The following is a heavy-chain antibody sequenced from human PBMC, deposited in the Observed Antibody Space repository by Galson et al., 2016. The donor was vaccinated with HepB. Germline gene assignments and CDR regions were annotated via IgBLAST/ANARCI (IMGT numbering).Heavy chain of an antibody. CDR1: GGSISNYF. D-gene: IGHD3-16*01. V-gene: IGHV4-4*07. Sequence: EPLSLTCTVSGGSISNYFWSWIRQPAGKGLEWIGRIYTSGSTHYNPSLKSRVTMSVDTSKNQFSLKLSSVTAADTALYYCARSYALGELTWGQGTLVTVSS. CDR2: IYTSGST. CDR3: ARSYALGELT. J-gene: IGHJ4*02.